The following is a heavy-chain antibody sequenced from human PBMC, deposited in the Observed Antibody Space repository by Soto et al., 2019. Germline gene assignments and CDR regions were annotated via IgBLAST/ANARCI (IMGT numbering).Heavy chain of an antibody. CDR1: GYTFTSYA. CDR2: INAGNGNT. Sequence: GASVKVSCKASGYTFTSYAMHWVRQAPGQRLEWMGWINAGNGNTKYSQKFQGRVTITRDTSASTAYMELSSLRSEDTAVYYCARDSWYRSGMGGFDPWGHGTLVTIS. CDR3: ARDSWYRSGMGGFDP. V-gene: IGHV1-3*01. D-gene: IGHD6-19*01. J-gene: IGHJ5*02.